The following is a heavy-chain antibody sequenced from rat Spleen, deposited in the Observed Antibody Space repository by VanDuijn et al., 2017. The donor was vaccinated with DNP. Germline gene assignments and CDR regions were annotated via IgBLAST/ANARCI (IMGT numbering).Heavy chain of an antibody. D-gene: IGHD1-4*01. CDR2: ITYDGGRN. V-gene: IGHV5-22*01. CDR3: ARHVLPLRVWDY. CDR1: GFTFRDYY. Sequence: EVQLVESGGGLVQPGRSLKLSCSASGFTFRDYYMAWVRQVPTKGLEWVAYITYDGGRNYNGDSVKGRFTISRDNAKSTLYLQINSLRSEDMATYYCARHVLPLRVWDYWGQGVMVTVSS. J-gene: IGHJ2*01.